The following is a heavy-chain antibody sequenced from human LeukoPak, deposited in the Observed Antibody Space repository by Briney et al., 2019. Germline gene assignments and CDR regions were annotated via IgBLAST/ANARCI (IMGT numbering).Heavy chain of an antibody. D-gene: IGHD3-22*01. V-gene: IGHV4-38-2*02. J-gene: IGHJ4*02. CDR1: GYSISSGYY. CDR2: IYHSGST. CDR3: ARTAYYYDSSGRDYFDY. Sequence: SETLSLTCTVSGYSISSGYYWGWIRQPPGKGLEWIGSIYHSGSTYNNPSVEGRVTILVDTSKNQLSLKLTSVTAADTVMYYCARTAYYYDSSGRDYFDYWGQGTLVTVSS.